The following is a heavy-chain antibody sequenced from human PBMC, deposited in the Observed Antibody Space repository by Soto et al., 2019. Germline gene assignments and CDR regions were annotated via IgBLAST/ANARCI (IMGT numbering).Heavy chain of an antibody. CDR2: IIRIFSTA. CDR1: GGTFSSYG. Sequence: ASVKVSCKASGGTFSSYGISWVRQAPGQGLEWMGGIIRIFSTANYAQKFQGRVTITADESTSTAYMELSSLRSEDAAGYDCARDSPIARMDVGGKGTTVSVSS. D-gene: IGHD6-13*01. V-gene: IGHV1-69*13. J-gene: IGHJ6*04. CDR3: ARDSPIARMDV.